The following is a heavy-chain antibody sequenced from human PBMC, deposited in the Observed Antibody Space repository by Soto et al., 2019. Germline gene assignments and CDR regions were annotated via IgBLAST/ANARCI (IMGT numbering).Heavy chain of an antibody. J-gene: IGHJ6*02. CDR1: GFTFSSYW. CDR2: IKQDGSEK. Sequence: GGSLRLSCAASGFTFSSYWMSWVRQAPGKGLEWVANIKQDGSEKYYVDSVKGRFTISRDNAKNSLYLQMNSLRAEDTAVYYCARAFPRIDGSSPPTHYYYYGMDVWGQGTTVTVSS. CDR3: ARAFPRIDGSSPPTHYYYYGMDV. V-gene: IGHV3-7*05. D-gene: IGHD6-6*01.